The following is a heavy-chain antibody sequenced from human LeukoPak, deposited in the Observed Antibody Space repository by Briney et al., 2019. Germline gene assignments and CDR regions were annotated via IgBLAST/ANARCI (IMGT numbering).Heavy chain of an antibody. D-gene: IGHD2-15*01. CDR3: ARGVSLGYCSGGSCYNRFDA. V-gene: IGHV4-4*07. Sequence: SETLSLTCTVSGGSISSYYWSWIRQPAGKGLEWIGRIYTSGSANYNPSLKSRVTMSVDTSKNQFSLELSSLTAADTAVYYCARGVSLGYCSGGSCYNRFDAWGQGTLVTVSS. CDR1: GGSISSYY. CDR2: IYTSGSA. J-gene: IGHJ5*02.